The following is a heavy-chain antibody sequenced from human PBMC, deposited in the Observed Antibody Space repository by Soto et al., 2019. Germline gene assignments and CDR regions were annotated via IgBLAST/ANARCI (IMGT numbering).Heavy chain of an antibody. V-gene: IGHV3-11*01. CDR3: ARSSATPNGWWGFGLDV. Sequence: PGGSLRLSCAASGFTFSDYYMTWIRQAPGKGLEWVSYISSSSTNTINYADSVKGRFTIYRDNAKNSLYLQINSLRAEDTAVYYCARSSATPNGWWGFGLDVWGQGTSVIVSS. J-gene: IGHJ6*02. CDR2: ISSSSTNTI. CDR1: GFTFSDYY. D-gene: IGHD2-15*01.